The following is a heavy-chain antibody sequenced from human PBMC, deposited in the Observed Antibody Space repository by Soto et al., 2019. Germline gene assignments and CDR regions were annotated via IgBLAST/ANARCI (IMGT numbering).Heavy chain of an antibody. CDR3: ARRGYYYYDSSGYSYFDY. D-gene: IGHD3-22*01. CDR1: GYTFTSYG. J-gene: IGHJ4*02. CDR2: ISAYNGNT. Sequence: QVQLVQSGAEVKKPGASVKVSCKASGYTFTSYGISWVRQAPGQGLEWMGWISAYNGNTNYAQKLQGRVTMTTDTSTSTAYMELRRLRSDDTAVYYCARRGYYYYDSSGYSYFDYWGQGTLVTVSS. V-gene: IGHV1-18*01.